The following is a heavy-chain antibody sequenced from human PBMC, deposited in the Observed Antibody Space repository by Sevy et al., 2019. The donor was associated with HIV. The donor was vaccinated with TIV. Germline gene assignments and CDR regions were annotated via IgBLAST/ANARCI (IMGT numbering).Heavy chain of an antibody. J-gene: IGHJ5*02. CDR2: IIPIFGTA. CDR1: GGTFSSYA. CDR3: ARSPPTYYDFWSEGRWFYP. V-gene: IGHV1-69*13. Sequence: SVKVSCKASGGTFSSYAISWVRQAPGQGLEWMGGIIPIFGTANYAQKFQGRVTITADESTSTAYMELSSLRSEDTAVYYCARSPPTYYDFWSEGRWFYPWGQGTLVTVSS. D-gene: IGHD3-3*01.